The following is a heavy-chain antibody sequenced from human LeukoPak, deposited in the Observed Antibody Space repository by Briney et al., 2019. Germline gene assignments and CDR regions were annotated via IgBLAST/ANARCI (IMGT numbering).Heavy chain of an antibody. Sequence: GGSLRLSCAASGLTSGIYAMSWVRQAPGKGLEWVSGLSGSGSSTDYADSVKGRFTVSRDNSKNTLFLQMNSLRAEDTAIYYCAKERDYGPADYWGQGTLVTVSS. J-gene: IGHJ4*02. CDR2: LSGSGSST. CDR1: GLTSGIYA. V-gene: IGHV3-23*01. CDR3: AKERDYGPADY. D-gene: IGHD4/OR15-4a*01.